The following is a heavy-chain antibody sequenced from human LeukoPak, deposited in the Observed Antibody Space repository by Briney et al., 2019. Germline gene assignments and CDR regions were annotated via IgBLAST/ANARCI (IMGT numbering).Heavy chain of an antibody. Sequence: SETLSLTCTVSGGSISTYYWSWMRQPPGKGLEWIGRIYTSGSTNYNPSLKSRVTISVNNSKNQFSLELSSVTAADTAVYYCARSPAPYFFDYWGQGTPVAVSS. CDR1: GGSISTYY. D-gene: IGHD2/OR15-2a*01. CDR3: ARSPAPYFFDY. V-gene: IGHV4-4*07. CDR2: IYTSGST. J-gene: IGHJ4*02.